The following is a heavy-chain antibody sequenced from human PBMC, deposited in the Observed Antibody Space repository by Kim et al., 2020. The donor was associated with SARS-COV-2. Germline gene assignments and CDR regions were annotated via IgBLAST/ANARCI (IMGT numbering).Heavy chain of an antibody. CDR2: ISADDDST. V-gene: IGHV3-23*01. Sequence: GGSLRLSCAVSGFTFSDFGLSWVRQAPGKGLEWVSGISADDDSTYYADSVKGRFTISRDNSKNTLYLQMNSLRTEDTAIYYCAKDSQLRGGMEGWG. CDR1: GFTFSDFG. D-gene: IGHD3-10*01. CDR3: AKDSQLRGGMEG. J-gene: IGHJ6*02.